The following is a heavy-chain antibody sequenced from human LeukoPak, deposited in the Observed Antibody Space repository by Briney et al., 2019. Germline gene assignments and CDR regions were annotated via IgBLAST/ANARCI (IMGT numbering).Heavy chain of an antibody. J-gene: IGHJ4*02. CDR3: ARDVLREGSSYN. CDR1: GFTFSSCA. Sequence: GGSLRLSCAASGFTFSSCAMSWVRQAPGKGLEWVSAISGSGGSTYYADSVKGRFTISRDNSKNTLDLEMSSLRAEDTAVYYCARDVLREGSSYNWGQGTLVTVSS. V-gene: IGHV3-23*01. D-gene: IGHD3-10*01. CDR2: ISGSGGST.